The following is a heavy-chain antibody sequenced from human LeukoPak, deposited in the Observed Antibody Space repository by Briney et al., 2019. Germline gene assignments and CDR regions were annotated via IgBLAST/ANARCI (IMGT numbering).Heavy chain of an antibody. V-gene: IGHV3-23*01. J-gene: IGHJ4*02. D-gene: IGHD1-26*01. Sequence: QSGGSLRLSCAASGFTFSSYAMSWVRQAPGKGLEWVSAISGSGGSTYYADSVKGRFTISRDNSKNTLYLQMNSLRAEDTAVYYCARDSGSSSHNFDCWGQGTLVTVSS. CDR1: GFTFSSYA. CDR2: ISGSGGST. CDR3: ARDSGSSSHNFDC.